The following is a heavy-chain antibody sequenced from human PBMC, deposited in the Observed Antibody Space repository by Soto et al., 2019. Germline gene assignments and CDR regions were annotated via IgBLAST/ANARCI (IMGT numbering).Heavy chain of an antibody. J-gene: IGHJ3*02. CDR1: GFTVSSNY. CDR3: ARTLNTIFGVPPRRGAFDI. D-gene: IGHD3-3*01. CDR2: IYSGGST. Sequence: GGSLRLSCAASGFTVSSNYMSWVRQAPGKGLEWVSVIYSGGSTYYAGSVKGRFTISRHNSKNKLYLQMNSLRAEDTAVYYCARTLNTIFGVPPRRGAFDIWGQGTMVTVSS. V-gene: IGHV3-53*04.